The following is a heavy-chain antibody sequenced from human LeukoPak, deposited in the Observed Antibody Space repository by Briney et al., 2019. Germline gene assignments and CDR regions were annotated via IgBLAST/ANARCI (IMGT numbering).Heavy chain of an antibody. CDR3: ARHRFGHLFDY. J-gene: IGHJ4*02. Sequence: SETLSLTCTVSGDSISGYYWRWIRQPPGKGLELIGYVYHTGHTHYRPSLKSRVTVSLDTSRNQVSLKLSSVTAADTAVYYCARHRFGHLFDYWGQGTLVSVSS. CDR2: VYHTGHT. V-gene: IGHV4-59*01. D-gene: IGHD3-16*01. CDR1: GDSISGYY.